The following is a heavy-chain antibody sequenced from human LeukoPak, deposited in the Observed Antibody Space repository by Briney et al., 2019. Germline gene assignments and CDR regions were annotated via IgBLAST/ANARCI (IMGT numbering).Heavy chain of an antibody. CDR3: ARDGADFWSGYPYYFDY. D-gene: IGHD3-3*01. CDR1: GFTFSSYS. J-gene: IGHJ4*02. Sequence: PGGSLRLSCAASGFTFSSYSMNWVRQAPGKGLEWVSSISSSSYIYYADSVKGRFTISRDNAKNSLYLQMNSLRAEDTAVYYCARDGADFWSGYPYYFDYWGQGTLVTVSS. CDR2: ISSSSYI. V-gene: IGHV3-21*01.